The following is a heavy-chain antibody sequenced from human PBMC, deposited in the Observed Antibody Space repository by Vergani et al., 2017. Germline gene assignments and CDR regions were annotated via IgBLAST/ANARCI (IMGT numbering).Heavy chain of an antibody. CDR2: IYYDGSKK. J-gene: IGHJ6*03. D-gene: IGHD2-21*01. V-gene: IGHV3-33*01. Sequence: QVQLVESGGGVVQPGRSLRLSCTSSGFTFSTYAMHWVRQAPGKGLEWVAIIYYDGSKKYYADSVKGRFTLSRDNSRNTLDLLMSSLRAEDTAIYYCVREGSYCGSTTCRKPSYVYYYHMDVWGEGTTVTVSS. CDR3: VREGSYCGSTTCRKPSYVYYYHMDV. CDR1: GFTFSTYA.